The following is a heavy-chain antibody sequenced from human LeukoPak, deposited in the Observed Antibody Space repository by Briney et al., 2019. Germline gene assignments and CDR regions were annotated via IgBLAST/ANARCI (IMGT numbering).Heavy chain of an antibody. Sequence: GGSLRLSCAASGFTVRNNYMSWVRRAPGKGLEWVSGIYSRGGTSYADSVKGRFTISRDNSKNTLYLQMNSLGAEDTAVYYCARDVVWGQGALVTVSS. CDR2: IYSRGGT. CDR3: ARDVV. V-gene: IGHV3-53*05. J-gene: IGHJ4*02. CDR1: GFTVRNNY. D-gene: IGHD2-15*01.